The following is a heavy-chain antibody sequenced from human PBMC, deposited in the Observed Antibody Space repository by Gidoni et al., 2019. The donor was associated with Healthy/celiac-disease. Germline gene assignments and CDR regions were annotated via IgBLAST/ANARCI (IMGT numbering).Heavy chain of an antibody. V-gene: IGHV3-30*01. CDR3: ARDEGWYFDY. Sequence: QVQLVASGGGVVQPGRSLRLSCAASGFTFSSYAMHWVRQAPGKGLEWVAVISYDGSNKYYADSVKGRFTISRDNSKNTLYLQMNSLRAEDTAVYYCARDEGWYFDYWGQGTLVTVSS. D-gene: IGHD6-19*01. CDR2: ISYDGSNK. CDR1: GFTFSSYA. J-gene: IGHJ4*02.